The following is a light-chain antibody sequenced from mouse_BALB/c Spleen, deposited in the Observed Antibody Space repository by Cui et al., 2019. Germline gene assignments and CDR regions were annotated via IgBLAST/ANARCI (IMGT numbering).Light chain of an antibody. J-gene: IGKJ2*01. V-gene: IGKV12-98*01. CDR2: AAT. CDR1: QTIGTW. Sequence: DIQMTQSPASQSASLGESVTITCLASQTIGTWLAWYQQKPGKSPQLLIYAATSLADGVPSRFSVSGSGTKFSFKISSLQAEDFVSYYCQQHYSTPYTFGGGTKLEIK. CDR3: QQHYSTPYT.